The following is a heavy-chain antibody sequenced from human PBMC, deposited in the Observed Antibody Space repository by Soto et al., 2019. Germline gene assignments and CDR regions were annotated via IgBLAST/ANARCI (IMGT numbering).Heavy chain of an antibody. V-gene: IGHV5-51*01. Sequence: GESLKISCTGSGYTFTTYWIAWVRQMPGKGLEWMGIIYPGDSDTTYSPSFQGQVTISADKSISTAYLQWSSLKASDTAMYYCTRPYCSGGRCYPNYFDPWGQGTLVTVSS. CDR1: GYTFTTYW. CDR2: IYPGDSDT. D-gene: IGHD2-15*01. J-gene: IGHJ4*02. CDR3: TRPYCSGGRCYPNYFDP.